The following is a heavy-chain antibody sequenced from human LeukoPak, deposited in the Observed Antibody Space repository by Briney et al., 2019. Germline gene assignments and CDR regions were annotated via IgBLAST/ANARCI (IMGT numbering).Heavy chain of an antibody. J-gene: IGHJ3*02. Sequence: ASVKVSCKASGYTFTDYTITWVRQAPGQGLEWMGTISTHSGVTNYGRNVQGRVTMTTDTSTTTAYMELRSLRSDDMAVYYCASYCRGGSCYGKGSFDIWGQGTMVTVSS. CDR3: ASYCRGGSCYGKGSFDI. CDR1: GYTFTDYT. D-gene: IGHD2-15*01. V-gene: IGHV1-18*03. CDR2: ISTHSGVT.